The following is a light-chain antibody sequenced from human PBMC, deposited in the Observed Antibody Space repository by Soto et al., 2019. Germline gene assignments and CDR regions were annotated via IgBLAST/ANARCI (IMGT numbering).Light chain of an antibody. V-gene: IGLV2-11*01. CDR2: DVS. CDR3: SSAEGGYISV. J-gene: IGLJ1*01. CDR1: GNDVGGYNY. Sequence: SVLTQPRSVSGSPGQSVTISCTGTGNDVGGYNYVSWYQQHPGKAPKLIIYDVSKRPSGVPDRFSGSKSGNTASLTISGLQAEDEADYYCSSAEGGYISVFGTGTKVTVL.